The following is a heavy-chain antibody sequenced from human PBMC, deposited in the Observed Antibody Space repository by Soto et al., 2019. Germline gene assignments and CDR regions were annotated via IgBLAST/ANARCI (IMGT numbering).Heavy chain of an antibody. J-gene: IGHJ3*02. Sequence: SETLSLTCTVSGGSISSYYWSWIRQPPGKGLEWIGYIYYSGSTNYNPSLKSRVTISVDTSKNQFSLKLSSVTAADTAVYYCARDFWHDYIWGSYRYWGAFDIWGQGKMVTVSS. CDR1: GGSISSYY. CDR2: IYYSGST. CDR3: ARDFWHDYIWGSYRYWGAFDI. D-gene: IGHD3-16*02. V-gene: IGHV4-59*13.